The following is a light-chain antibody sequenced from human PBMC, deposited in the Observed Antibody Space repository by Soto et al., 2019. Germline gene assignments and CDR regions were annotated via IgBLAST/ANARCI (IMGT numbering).Light chain of an antibody. CDR2: DAS. Sequence: EIVMTQSPATLSVSPGERATLSCRASQSVSSNLVWYQQKPGQAPRLLIYDASSRATSIPARFSGSGSGTEFTLTISSLQSEDCAVYYCQQYNNWPRTFGQGTKVEIK. V-gene: IGKV3-15*01. CDR3: QQYNNWPRT. J-gene: IGKJ1*01. CDR1: QSVSSN.